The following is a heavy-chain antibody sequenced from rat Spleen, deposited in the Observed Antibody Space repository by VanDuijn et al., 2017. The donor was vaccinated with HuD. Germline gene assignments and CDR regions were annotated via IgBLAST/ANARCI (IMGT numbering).Heavy chain of an antibody. V-gene: IGHV5-25*01. CDR3: ARHPYYYSGDHWFAY. D-gene: IGHD1-1*01. J-gene: IGHJ3*01. Sequence: EVQLVESGGGLVQPGRSLKLSCVASGFTFSNYYMAWVRQAPTKGLEWVASVSTGGGNTYYRDSVKGRFTISRVNAKSTLSLQMDSLRSEDTATYYCARHPYYYSGDHWFAYWGQGTLVTVSS. CDR2: VSTGGGNT. CDR1: GFTFSNYY.